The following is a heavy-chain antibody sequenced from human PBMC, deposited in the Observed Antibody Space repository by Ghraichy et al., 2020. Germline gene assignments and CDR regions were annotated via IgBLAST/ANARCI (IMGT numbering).Heavy chain of an antibody. CDR2: LIPMFGTP. D-gene: IGHD2-21*01. CDR1: GGTFNSYA. J-gene: IGHJ5*02. Sequence: SVKVSCKASGGTFNSYAISWVRQAPGQGLEWMGGLIPMFGTPKYAQKFQDRVTITADESTTTAYMELSSLRSEDTAIYYCAHEIIHPDPWGQGTLVTVPS. CDR3: AHEIIHPDP. V-gene: IGHV1-69*13.